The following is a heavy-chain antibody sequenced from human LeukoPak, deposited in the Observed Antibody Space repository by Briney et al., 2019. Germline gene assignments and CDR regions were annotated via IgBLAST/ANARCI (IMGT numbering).Heavy chain of an antibody. CDR3: VQSITMFIG. D-gene: IGHD3-10*02. V-gene: IGHV3-20*04. CDR1: GFTFDEYG. Sequence: PGGSLRLSCVASGFTFDEYGMSWVRQAQGKGLEWVSGISLNGGATVYADSVKGRFTISRDNGKNSLYLQMNSLRAEDTALYYCVQSITMFIGWGQGTLVTVSS. CDR2: ISLNGGAT. J-gene: IGHJ4*02.